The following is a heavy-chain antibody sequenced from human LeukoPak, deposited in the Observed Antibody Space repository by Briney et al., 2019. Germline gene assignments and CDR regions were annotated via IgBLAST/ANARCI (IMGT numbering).Heavy chain of an antibody. Sequence: PGGSLRLSCAASGFTFSSYGMHWARQAPGKGLEWVAVIWYDGSNKYYADSVKGRFTISRDNSKNTLYLQMNSLRAEDTAVYYCARDPGGGIVGDYFDYWGQGTLVTVSS. CDR3: ARDPGGGIVGDYFDY. D-gene: IGHD1-26*01. CDR1: GFTFSSYG. V-gene: IGHV3-33*01. CDR2: IWYDGSNK. J-gene: IGHJ4*02.